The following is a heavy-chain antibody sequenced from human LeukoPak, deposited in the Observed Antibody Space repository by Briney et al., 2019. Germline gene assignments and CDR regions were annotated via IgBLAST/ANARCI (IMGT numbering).Heavy chain of an antibody. D-gene: IGHD7-27*01. V-gene: IGHV3-30*18. CDR3: AKDRKLGPVDYYFDF. CDR1: GFTFSSYG. Sequence: AGGSLRLSCAASGFTFSSYGMHWVRQAPGKGLEWVAVIANDGRDKKYADSVQGRFTISRDNSKNTLYLQMNSLRAEDTAVYYCAKDRKLGPVDYYFDFWGQGTLVTVAS. CDR2: IANDGRDK. J-gene: IGHJ4*02.